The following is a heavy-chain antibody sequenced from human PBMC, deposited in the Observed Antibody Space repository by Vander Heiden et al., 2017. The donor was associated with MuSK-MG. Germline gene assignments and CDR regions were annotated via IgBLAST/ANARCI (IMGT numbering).Heavy chain of an antibody. D-gene: IGHD2-21*01. Sequence: QVQLVQSGAEVKKPGSSVKVSCKASGGTLSSYAICWVQPSPGQGLEWMGGIIPIFGTANYAQKFQGRVTITADESTSTAYMELSSLRSEDTAVYYCARRAYCGGDCSAYYYYYYMDVWGKGTTVTVSS. CDR3: ARRAYCGGDCSAYYYYYYMDV. CDR1: GGTLSSYA. CDR2: IIPIFGTA. V-gene: IGHV1-69*01. J-gene: IGHJ6*03.